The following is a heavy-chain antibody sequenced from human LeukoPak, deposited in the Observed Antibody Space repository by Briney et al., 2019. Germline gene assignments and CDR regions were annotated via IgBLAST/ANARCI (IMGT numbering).Heavy chain of an antibody. D-gene: IGHD6-13*01. Sequence: GRSLRLSCSASGFTFSLYAMNWVRQAPGKGLEWVAFISNDGRNDHYADSVKGRFTISRDNAKNTVYMQMNSLRAEDTAVYYCAKYSSSSNYYYGMDVCGQGTTVTVSS. CDR3: AKYSSSSNYYYGMDV. V-gene: IGHV3-30*18. CDR1: GFTFSLYA. CDR2: ISNDGRND. J-gene: IGHJ6*02.